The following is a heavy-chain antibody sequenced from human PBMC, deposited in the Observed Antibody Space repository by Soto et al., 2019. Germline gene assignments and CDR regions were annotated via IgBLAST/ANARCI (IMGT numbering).Heavy chain of an antibody. J-gene: IGHJ5*01. CDR1: GYRFTSYW. CDR2: INPDDSDT. CDR3: ARPFDTSGWYDS. Sequence: ISCKGSGYRFTSYWIAWVRQMPGKGLECMGIINPDDSDTRYSPSFQGQVTISADKSINTAYLQWSSLKASDTAIYYCARPFDTSGWYDSWGQGTLVTVSS. V-gene: IGHV5-51*01. D-gene: IGHD6-19*01.